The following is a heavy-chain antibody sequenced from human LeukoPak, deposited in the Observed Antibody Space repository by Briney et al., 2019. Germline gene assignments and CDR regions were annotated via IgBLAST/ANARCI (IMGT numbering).Heavy chain of an antibody. D-gene: IGHD6-6*01. Sequence: GGSLRLSCAASGFTFSSYEMNWVRQAPGKGLEWVSYISSSGSTIYYADSVKGRFTISRDNAKNSLYLQMNSLRAEDTAVYYCARDWSKAARPMWEFDYWGQGTLVTVSS. V-gene: IGHV3-48*03. CDR3: ARDWSKAARPMWEFDY. J-gene: IGHJ4*02. CDR2: ISSSGSTI. CDR1: GFTFSSYE.